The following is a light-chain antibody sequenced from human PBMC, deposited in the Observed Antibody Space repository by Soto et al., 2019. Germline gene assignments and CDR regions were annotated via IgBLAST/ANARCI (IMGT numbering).Light chain of an antibody. CDR1: QSVSSSY. CDR2: GAS. V-gene: IGKV3-20*01. J-gene: IGKJ2*01. CDR3: QQYGSSPPYT. Sequence: EIVLTQSPGTLSLSPGERATLSCRASQSVSSSYLAWYQQKPGQAPRLLIYGASSRATGIPDRFSGSGSGTEFTLTISSLQPEDFAVDYCQQYGSSPPYTFGQGTKLEIK.